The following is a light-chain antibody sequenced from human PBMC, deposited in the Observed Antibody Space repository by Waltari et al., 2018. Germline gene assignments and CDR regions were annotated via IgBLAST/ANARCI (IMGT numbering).Light chain of an antibody. CDR2: EAS. V-gene: IGKV1-5*01. CDR1: QGISSW. J-gene: IGKJ4*01. Sequence: DIQMTQSPSTLSASVGDRVTITCRASQGISSWLAWYQQKPGKAPKLLIDEASSLQGGVPSRFSGSGSGTEFTLAISSLQPDDFAAYYCQQYNSYPFTFGGGTRVEIK. CDR3: QQYNSYPFT.